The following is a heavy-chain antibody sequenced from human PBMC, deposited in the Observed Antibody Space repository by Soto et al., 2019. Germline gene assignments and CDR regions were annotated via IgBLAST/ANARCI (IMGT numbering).Heavy chain of an antibody. V-gene: IGHV4-30-4*01. J-gene: IGHJ4*02. CDR3: ARGIYSTSSFFDS. CDR2: IYYSGNT. Sequence: SETLSLTCTVPGDSISTADYYWNWIRQPPGKGLEWIGYIYYSGNTYYIPSLKSRVTISVDTSKNQISLKLNSVTAADTAVYYCARGIYSTSSFFDSWGQGTLVTVSS. CDR1: GDSISTADYY. D-gene: IGHD6-6*01.